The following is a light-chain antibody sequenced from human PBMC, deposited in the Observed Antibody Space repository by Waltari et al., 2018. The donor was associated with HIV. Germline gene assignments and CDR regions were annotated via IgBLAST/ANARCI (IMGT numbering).Light chain of an antibody. CDR1: SSDVGGSKY. CDR2: EVN. CDR3: SSYTTSVTRV. V-gene: IGLV2-14*01. Sequence: QSALTQPASVSGSPGQSITISCNGTSSDVGGSKYVSWYHHPPNKAPRLMIYEVNLRPSGVSNRFSGSTSGNTASLTISGLQTEDEADYYCSSYTTSVTRVFGGGTKLTVL. J-gene: IGLJ3*02.